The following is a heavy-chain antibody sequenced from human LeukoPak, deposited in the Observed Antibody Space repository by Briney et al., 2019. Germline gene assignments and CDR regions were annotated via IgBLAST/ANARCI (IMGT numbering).Heavy chain of an antibody. CDR1: GFTFSSYW. CDR2: IKQDGSAK. Sequence: GGSLRLSCAASGFTFSSYWMSWVRQAPGKGLEWVANIKQDGSAKYYVDSVKGRFTISRDNAKNSLYLQMNSLRAEDTAVYYCARRITIFGVAYDYLGQGTLVTVSS. J-gene: IGHJ4*02. V-gene: IGHV3-7*01. CDR3: ARRITIFGVAYDY. D-gene: IGHD3-3*01.